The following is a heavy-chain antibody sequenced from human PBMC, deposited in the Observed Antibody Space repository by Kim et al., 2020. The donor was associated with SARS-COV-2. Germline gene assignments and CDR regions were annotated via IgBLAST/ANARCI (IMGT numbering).Heavy chain of an antibody. CDR2: IWNDGTNK. CDR3: AKDFAGFGESGFDS. J-gene: IGHJ4*02. Sequence: GGSLRLSCAASGFSFSTYAMHWVRQAPSKGLEWVAVIWNDGTNKYYPDSVRGRFTISRDNSENTVSLHMNSLRVEDTAVYYCAKDFAGFGESGFDSWGQGTLVTVSS. D-gene: IGHD3-10*01. CDR1: GFSFSTYA. V-gene: IGHV3-33*03.